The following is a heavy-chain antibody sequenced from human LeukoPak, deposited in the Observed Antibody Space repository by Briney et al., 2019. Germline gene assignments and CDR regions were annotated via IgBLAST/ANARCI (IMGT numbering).Heavy chain of an antibody. Sequence: ASVKVSCKASGDTFSSYAFNWVRQATGQGLEWMGWMNPNSGNTGYAQKFQGRVTITRNTSISTAYMELSSLRSEDTAVYYCARVPPPCGECSGYHYYYYMDVWGKGTTVTVSS. CDR3: ARVPPPCGECSGYHYYYYMDV. V-gene: IGHV1-8*03. J-gene: IGHJ6*03. D-gene: IGHD3-22*01. CDR2: MNPNSGNT. CDR1: GDTFSSYA.